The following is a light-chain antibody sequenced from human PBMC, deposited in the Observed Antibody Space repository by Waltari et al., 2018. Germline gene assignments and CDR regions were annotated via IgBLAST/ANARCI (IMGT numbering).Light chain of an antibody. V-gene: IGLV1-47*01. CDR2: RND. J-gene: IGLJ3*02. CDR1: SSNAGSNY. CDR3: AVWDDSLIGRV. Sequence: QSVLSQPPSASGTPGQRVTISCSGPSSNAGSNYVYWYQHLPGTVPKLLIYRNDQRPSGVPDRFSGSKSGTSASLAISGLQSEDESDYYCAVWDDSLIGRVFGGGTKLTVL.